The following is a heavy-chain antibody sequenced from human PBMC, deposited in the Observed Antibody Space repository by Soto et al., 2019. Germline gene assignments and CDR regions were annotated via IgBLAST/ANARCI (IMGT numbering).Heavy chain of an antibody. J-gene: IGHJ3*02. CDR1: GGSISSYY. Sequence: QVQLQESGPGLVKPSETLSLTCTVSGGSISSYYWSWIRQPAGKGLEWIGRIYTSGSTNYNPSLKSRVTMSVDTCKNQFSLKLSSVTAADTAVYYCARVMPDSSGYFGGHGGDAFDIWGQGTMVTVSS. CDR3: ARVMPDSSGYFGGHGGDAFDI. D-gene: IGHD3-22*01. V-gene: IGHV4-4*07. CDR2: IYTSGST.